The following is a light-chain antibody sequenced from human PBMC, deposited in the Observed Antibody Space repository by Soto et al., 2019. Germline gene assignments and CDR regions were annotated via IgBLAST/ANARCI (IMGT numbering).Light chain of an antibody. V-gene: IGLV2-8*01. Sequence: QPALTQPPSASGSPGQSVTISCTGTSSDVGAYNYVSWYQQHPGKAPKLMIYEVSKRPSGVPDRFSGSKSGNTASLTISGLQAEDEADYYCSSYTGTNTYVFGTGTKVTVL. J-gene: IGLJ1*01. CDR1: SSDVGAYNY. CDR2: EVS. CDR3: SSYTGTNTYV.